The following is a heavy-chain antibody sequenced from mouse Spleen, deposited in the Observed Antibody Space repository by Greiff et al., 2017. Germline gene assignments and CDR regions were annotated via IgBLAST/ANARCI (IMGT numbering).Heavy chain of an antibody. CDR2: ISYDGSN. V-gene: IGHV3-6*01. D-gene: IGHD2-2*01. CDR3: AREGIYYGYDYAMDY. J-gene: IGHJ4*01. Sequence: EVQLQESGPGLVKPSQSLSLTCSVTGYSITSGYYWNWIRQFPGNKLEWMGYISYDGSNNYNPSLKNRISITRDTSKNQFFLKLNSVTTEDTATYYCAREGIYYGYDYAMDYWGQGTSVTVSS. CDR1: GYSITSGYY.